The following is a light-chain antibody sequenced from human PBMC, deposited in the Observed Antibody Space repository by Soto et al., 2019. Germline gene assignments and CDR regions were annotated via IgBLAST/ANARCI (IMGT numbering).Light chain of an antibody. CDR1: QSVRSNS. V-gene: IGKV3-20*01. CDR2: SAS. CDR3: QQYGSSPLT. Sequence: EIVLTQSPGTLSLSPGERATLSCRASQSVRSNSLAWYQQKPGQAPRLLIYSASSRATGIPDRFSGSGSGTDFTLTISRLEPEDFAVFYCQQYGSSPLTFGGGTKVEIK. J-gene: IGKJ4*01.